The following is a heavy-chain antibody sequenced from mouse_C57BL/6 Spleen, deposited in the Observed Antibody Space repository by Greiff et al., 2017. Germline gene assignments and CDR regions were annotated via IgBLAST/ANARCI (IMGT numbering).Heavy chain of an antibody. J-gene: IGHJ2*01. Sequence: QVQLQQPGAELVKPGASVKLSCKASGYTFTDYYINWVKQRPGQGLEWIARIYPGSGNTYYNEKFKGKATLTAEKSSSTAYMQLSSLTSEDSAVYFCARSGIYGNPFDYWGQGTTLTVSS. CDR1: GYTFTDYY. V-gene: IGHV1-76*01. CDR3: ARSGIYGNPFDY. D-gene: IGHD2-1*01. CDR2: IYPGSGNT.